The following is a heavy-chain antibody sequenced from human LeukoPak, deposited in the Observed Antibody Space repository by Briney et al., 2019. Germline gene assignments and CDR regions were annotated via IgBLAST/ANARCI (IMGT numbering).Heavy chain of an antibody. CDR3: ADYGSYYRY. CDR1: GYTSSNYV. CDR2: ISGNSGTT. J-gene: IGHJ4*02. D-gene: IGHD1-26*01. Sequence: GGSLRLSCAASGYTSSNYVMSRVRQAPGKGLEWVSVISGNSGTTYYADSVKGRFTISRDNSKNTLYLQMNSLRAEDTAVYSCADYGSYYRYWGQGTLVTVSS. V-gene: IGHV3-23*01.